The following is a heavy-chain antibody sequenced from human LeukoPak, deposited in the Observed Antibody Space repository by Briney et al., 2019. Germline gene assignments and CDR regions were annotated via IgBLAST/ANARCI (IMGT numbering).Heavy chain of an antibody. V-gene: IGHV1-8*03. CDR2: MNPNSGST. D-gene: IGHD5-12*01. CDR1: GYTFTSYD. CDR3: ARGRSTGYPFYFES. J-gene: IGHJ4*02. Sequence: ASVTVSCKASGYTFTSYDINWVRQAPGQGLEWMGWMNPNSGSTGYAQKFQGRVTITRNTSISTAYMELSGLRSEDTAVYYCARGRSTGYPFYFESWGQGTLVTVSS.